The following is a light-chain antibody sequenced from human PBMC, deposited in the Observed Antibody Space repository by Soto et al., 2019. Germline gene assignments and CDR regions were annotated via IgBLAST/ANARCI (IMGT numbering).Light chain of an antibody. CDR2: KAS. V-gene: IGKV1-5*03. Sequence: DIQMTQSPSTLSASVGDRVPIPCRASQSISSGLAWYQQKPGKAPKLLIYKASSLESGVPSRFSGSGSGTEFTLTISSPQPDDFATYYCQQYNSYPYTFGQGTKLEIK. J-gene: IGKJ2*01. CDR1: QSISSG. CDR3: QQYNSYPYT.